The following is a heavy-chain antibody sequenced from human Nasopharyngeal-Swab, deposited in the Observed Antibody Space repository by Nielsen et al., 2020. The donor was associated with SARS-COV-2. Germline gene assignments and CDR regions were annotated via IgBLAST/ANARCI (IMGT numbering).Heavy chain of an antibody. D-gene: IGHD3-10*01. V-gene: IGHV4-59*01. CDR3: ARDRPMVRGVASGGAHYYYYYMDV. CDR1: GGSISSYY. J-gene: IGHJ6*03. CDR2: IYYSGST. Sequence: SATLSLTCTVSGGSISSYYWSWIRQPPGKGLEWIGYIYYSGSTNYNPSLKSRVTISVDTSKNQFSLKLSSVTAADTAVYYCARDRPMVRGVASGGAHYYYYYMDVWGKGTTVTVSS.